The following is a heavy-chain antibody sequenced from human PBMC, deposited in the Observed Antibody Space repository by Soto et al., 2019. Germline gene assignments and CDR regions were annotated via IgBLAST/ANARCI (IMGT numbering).Heavy chain of an antibody. CDR2: ISNDGSNE. D-gene: IGHD5-12*01. Sequence: GGSLRLSCAASGFTFSNFGIHWVRQAPGKGLEWVAFISNDGSNEYYADSVKGRFTISRDNPKNTLYLQMNSLRIEDTAVYSCVKGRDGYCHYWGQGTLVTVSS. J-gene: IGHJ4*02. V-gene: IGHV3-30*18. CDR1: GFTFSNFG. CDR3: VKGRDGYCHY.